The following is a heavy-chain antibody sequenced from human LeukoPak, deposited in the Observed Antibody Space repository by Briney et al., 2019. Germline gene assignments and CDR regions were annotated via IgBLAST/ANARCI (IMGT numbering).Heavy chain of an antibody. D-gene: IGHD1-26*01. CDR2: IYHSGAS. CDR3: ARLSRGLLLVDT. J-gene: IGHJ3*02. Sequence: PSETLSLTCVVSGYSISSSDYWGWIRQPPGRGLEWIGNIYHSGASYYNPSLKSRVTISVDTSKNQFSLKLTSVTAADTAVYYCARLSRGLLLVDTWGQGTMVTVSS. V-gene: IGHV4-38-2*01. CDR1: GYSISSSDY.